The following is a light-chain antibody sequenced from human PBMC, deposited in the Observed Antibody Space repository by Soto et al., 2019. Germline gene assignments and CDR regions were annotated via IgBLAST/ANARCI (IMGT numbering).Light chain of an antibody. V-gene: IGKV3-20*01. J-gene: IGKJ4*01. Sequence: EIVLTQSLGTLSLSPGERATLSCRASQSVINRYFAWYQQKAGQAPRLLIHGVSSRDEGVPERFSASGSGTDFTLTISRLEPEDFAVYYCQQYGSLPLTFGGGTKVEIK. CDR2: GVS. CDR1: QSVINRY. CDR3: QQYGSLPLT.